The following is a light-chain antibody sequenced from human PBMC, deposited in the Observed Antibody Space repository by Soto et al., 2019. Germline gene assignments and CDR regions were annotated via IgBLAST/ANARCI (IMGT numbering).Light chain of an antibody. CDR3: QQYYSTPQT. Sequence: DIVMTQSPDSLAVSLGARATINCKSSQRVLYSSNNKNYLAWYQQKPGKPPKVLIYWTSTRESGVPDRFSGSGSGTEFTLTISSLQAEDVAVYYCQQYYSTPQTFGQGTKVEIK. V-gene: IGKV4-1*01. CDR1: QRVLYSSNNKNY. J-gene: IGKJ1*01. CDR2: WTS.